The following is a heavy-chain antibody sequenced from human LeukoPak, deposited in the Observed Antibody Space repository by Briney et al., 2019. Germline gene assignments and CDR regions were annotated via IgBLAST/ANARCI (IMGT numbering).Heavy chain of an antibody. Sequence: GGSLRLSCAASGSTFSSYVMHWVRQAPGKGLEWVAVISYGGNNKYYADSVKGRFTISRDNSKNTLYLQMNSLRAEDTAVYYCARGSYYYDSSGYYLDYWGQGTLVTVSS. V-gene: IGHV3-30-3*01. CDR1: GSTFSSYV. D-gene: IGHD3-22*01. CDR3: ARGSYYYDSSGYYLDY. CDR2: ISYGGNNK. J-gene: IGHJ4*02.